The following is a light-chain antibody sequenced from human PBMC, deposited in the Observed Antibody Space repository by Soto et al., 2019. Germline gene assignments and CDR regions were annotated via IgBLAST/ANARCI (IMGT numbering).Light chain of an antibody. CDR3: LQYVSSPWT. Sequence: EIVLTQSAATLSLSPGERATLSCRASQTVGGRYLAWFQQKPGQTPRVLIYGASTRAAGVPDRFSGSGSGTDLSLPINRLETEEFAVYYCLQYVSSPWTFGQGTKVEV. J-gene: IGKJ1*01. CDR2: GAS. CDR1: QTVGGRY. V-gene: IGKV3-20*01.